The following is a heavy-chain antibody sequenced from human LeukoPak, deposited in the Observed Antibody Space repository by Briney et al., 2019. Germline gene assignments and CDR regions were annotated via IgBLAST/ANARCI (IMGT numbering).Heavy chain of an antibody. J-gene: IGHJ4*02. CDR1: GFTFSDHY. CDR3: ARGHWGLDS. D-gene: IGHD7-27*01. CDR2: ISHTGTTI. V-gene: IGHV3-11*04. Sequence: GGPLRLSCAASGFTFSDHYMTWIRQGPGKGLEWVSYISHTGTTIYYADSVKGRFTLSRDNARNSLYLQMNSLRAEDTAVYYCARGHWGLDSWGQGTLVSVSS.